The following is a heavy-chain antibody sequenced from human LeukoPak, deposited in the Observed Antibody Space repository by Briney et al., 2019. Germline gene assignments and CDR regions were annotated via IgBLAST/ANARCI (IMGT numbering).Heavy chain of an antibody. Sequence: SETLSLTCTVSGASISSGDYYWSWIRQPPGKGLEWIGYIYYSGSTYYNPSLKSRVTISGDTSENQFSLKLSSVTAADTAVYYCARRTGYCNSASCSPFDYWGQGTLVTVSS. D-gene: IGHD2-2*01. CDR3: ARRTGYCNSASCSPFDY. J-gene: IGHJ4*02. CDR2: IYYSGST. CDR1: GASISSGDYY. V-gene: IGHV4-30-4*08.